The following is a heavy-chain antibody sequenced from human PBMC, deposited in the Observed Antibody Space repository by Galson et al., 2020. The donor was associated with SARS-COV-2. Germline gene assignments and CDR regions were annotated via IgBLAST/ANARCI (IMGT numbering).Heavy chain of an antibody. V-gene: IGHV4-30-2*01. CDR2: IYHSGST. D-gene: IGHD3-10*01. J-gene: IGHJ5*02. Sequence: ASETLSLTCAVSGGPISSGGYSWSWIRQPPGKGLEWIGYIYHSGSTYYNPSLKSRVTISVDRSKNQFSLKLSSVTAADTAVYYCAGLRFGEFQWFDPWGQGTLVTVSS. CDR3: AGLRFGEFQWFDP. CDR1: GGPISSGGYS.